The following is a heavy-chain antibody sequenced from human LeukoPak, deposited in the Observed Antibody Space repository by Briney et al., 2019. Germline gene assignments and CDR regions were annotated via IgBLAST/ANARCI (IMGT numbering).Heavy chain of an antibody. CDR2: ISAYNGNT. D-gene: IGHD6-19*01. CDR1: GYTFTSYG. J-gene: IGHJ3*02. Sequence: GASVKVSCKASGYTFTSYGISWVRQAPGQGLEWMGWISAYNGNTNYAQKLQGRVTMTTDTSTSTAYMELRSLRSDDTAVYYCARSSLYSSVLSLFAFDIWGQGTMVTVSS. V-gene: IGHV1-18*01. CDR3: ARSSLYSSVLSLFAFDI.